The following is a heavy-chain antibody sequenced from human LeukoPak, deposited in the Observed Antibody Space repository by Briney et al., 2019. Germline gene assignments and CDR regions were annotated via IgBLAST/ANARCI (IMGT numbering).Heavy chain of an antibody. CDR2: INPNSGGT. J-gene: IGHJ4*02. V-gene: IGHV1-2*02. CDR3: GGSTRYSSGWYS. CDR1: GYTFTGYY. Sequence: ASVKVSCKASGYTFTGYYMHWVRQAPGQGLEWMGWINPNSGGTNYAQKFQGRVTMTRDTSISTAYMEMSRLRSDDTAVYYCGGSTRYSSGWYSWGQGTLVTVSS. D-gene: IGHD6-19*01.